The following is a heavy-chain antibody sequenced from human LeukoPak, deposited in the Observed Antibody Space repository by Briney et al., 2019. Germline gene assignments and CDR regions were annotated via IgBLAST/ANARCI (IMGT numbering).Heavy chain of an antibody. J-gene: IGHJ6*02. CDR2: IYYSGST. Sequence: PSETLSLTCTVSGGSISSGGYYWSWIRQHPGKGLEWIVYIYYSGSTYYNPSLKSRVTISVDTSKNQFSLKLSSVTAADTAVYYCAREFDSSSPDYYYYYGMDVWGQGTTVTVSS. CDR1: GGSISSGGYY. D-gene: IGHD6-6*01. CDR3: AREFDSSSPDYYYYYGMDV. V-gene: IGHV4-31*03.